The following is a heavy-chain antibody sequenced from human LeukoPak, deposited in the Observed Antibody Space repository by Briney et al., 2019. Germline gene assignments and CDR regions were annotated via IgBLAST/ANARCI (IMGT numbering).Heavy chain of an antibody. J-gene: IGHJ4*02. CDR1: GFTFSNYR. CDR3: ARDRSLSVAGTFDF. D-gene: IGHD6-19*01. Sequence: TGGSLRLSCTGSGFTFSNYRMNWVRQAPGKGLEWISYSNAAGSPVFYAESVQGRFTISRDNAKNSLYLEMNSLRDDDTAVYYCARDRSLSVAGTFDFWGQGSLVTVSS. CDR2: SNAAGSPV. V-gene: IGHV3-48*02.